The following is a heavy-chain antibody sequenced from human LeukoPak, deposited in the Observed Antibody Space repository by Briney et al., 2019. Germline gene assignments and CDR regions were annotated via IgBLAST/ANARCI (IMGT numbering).Heavy chain of an antibody. CDR2: IIPIFGTA. CDR3: ARNLMVRGVIIIGAFDI. Sequence: SVKVSCKASGGTFSSYAISWVRQAPGQGLKWMGGIIPIFGTANYAQKFQGRVTITADESTSTAYMELSGLRSEDTAVYYCARNLMVRGVIIIGAFDIWGQGTMVTVSS. D-gene: IGHD3-10*01. CDR1: GGTFSSYA. V-gene: IGHV1-69*01. J-gene: IGHJ3*02.